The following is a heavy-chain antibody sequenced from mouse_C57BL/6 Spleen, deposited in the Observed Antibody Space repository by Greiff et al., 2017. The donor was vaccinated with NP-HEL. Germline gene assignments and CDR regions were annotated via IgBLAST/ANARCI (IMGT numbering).Heavy chain of an antibody. J-gene: IGHJ2*01. CDR3: AREGSYRNYFDY. CDR1: GYTFTSYW. CDR2: IDPSDSYT. Sequence: QVQLQQPGAELVKPGASVKLSCKASGYTFTSYWMQWVKQRPGQGLEWIGEIDPSDSYTNYNQKFKGKATLTVDTSSSTAYMQLSSLTSEDSAVYYCAREGSYRNYFDYWGQGTTLTVSS. V-gene: IGHV1-50*01. D-gene: IGHD2-12*01.